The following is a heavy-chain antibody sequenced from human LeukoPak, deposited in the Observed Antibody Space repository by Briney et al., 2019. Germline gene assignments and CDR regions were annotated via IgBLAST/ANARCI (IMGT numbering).Heavy chain of an antibody. J-gene: IGHJ1*01. D-gene: IGHD4-17*01. Sequence: GGSLRLSCAVSGFPFSSSAMTWVRQAPGKGLECVSAISANAASTYYADSVRGRFTISRDNSKNTLYLQMNSLRAEDTAVYYCARDDYGDYKYFQHWGQGTLVTVSS. V-gene: IGHV3-23*01. CDR1: GFPFSSSA. CDR3: ARDDYGDYKYFQH. CDR2: ISANAAST.